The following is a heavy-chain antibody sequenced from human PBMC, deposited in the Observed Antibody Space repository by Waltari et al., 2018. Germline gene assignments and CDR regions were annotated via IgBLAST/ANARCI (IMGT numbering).Heavy chain of an antibody. CDR2: ISAYNGNT. CDR3: ARDLVVVPAAMSYYYGMDV. D-gene: IGHD2-2*01. CDR1: GYTFTSYG. J-gene: IGHJ6*02. Sequence: QVQLVQSGAEVKKPGASVKVSCKASGYTFTSYGISWVRQAPGQGLEWMGWISAYNGNTNYAQKLQGRVTMTTDTSTSTADMELRSLRSDDTAVYYCARDLVVVPAAMSYYYGMDVWGQGTTVTVSS. V-gene: IGHV1-18*01.